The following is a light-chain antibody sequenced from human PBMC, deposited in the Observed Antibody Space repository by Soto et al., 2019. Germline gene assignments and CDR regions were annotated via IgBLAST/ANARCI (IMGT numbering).Light chain of an antibody. V-gene: IGKV3D-20*02. CDR3: QQSYSTPQT. Sequence: EIVMTQSPATLSVSPGERATLSCRASQSVSDSFLAWYQHKPGQAPRLLISGASRRATGIPDRFSGSGSGTDFTLTISSLQPEDFATYYCQQSYSTPQTFGQGTKVDIK. J-gene: IGKJ1*01. CDR1: QSVSDSF. CDR2: GAS.